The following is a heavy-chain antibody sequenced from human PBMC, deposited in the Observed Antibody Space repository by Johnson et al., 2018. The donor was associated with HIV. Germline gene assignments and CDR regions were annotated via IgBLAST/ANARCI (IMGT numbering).Heavy chain of an antibody. CDR1: GFTFSDYY. CDR2: ISSSGSTK. D-gene: IGHD2-15*01. V-gene: IGHV3-11*01. Sequence: QVQLVESGGGLVKPGGSLRLSCAASGFTFSDYYMSWIRLAPGKGLEWVSYISSSGSTKYYTDSVKGRFTISRDNAKNTLYLQMNSLRAEDTAVYYCARGAALPAAFDIWGQGTMVTVSS. J-gene: IGHJ3*02. CDR3: ARGAALPAAFDI.